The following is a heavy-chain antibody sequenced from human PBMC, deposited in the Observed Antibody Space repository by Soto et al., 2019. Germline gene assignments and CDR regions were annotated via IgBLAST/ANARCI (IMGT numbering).Heavy chain of an antibody. D-gene: IGHD3-10*01. CDR1: GGSFSTYA. Sequence: QVQLEQSGAEVKKPGSSVKVSCKSSGGSFSTYAIGWVRQAPGQGLEWMGQIIPSFGTPNYAQKFQGRVTITADESTNPAYMELTSIRFEDTAIYYSARGALGFDYWGQGTHITVSS. J-gene: IGHJ4*02. V-gene: IGHV1-69*01. CDR3: ARGALGFDY. CDR2: IIPSFGTP.